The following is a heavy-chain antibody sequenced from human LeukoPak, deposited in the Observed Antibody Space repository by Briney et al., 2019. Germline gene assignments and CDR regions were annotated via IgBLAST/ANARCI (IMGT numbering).Heavy chain of an antibody. D-gene: IGHD5-18*01. CDR2: INPNSGGT. J-gene: IGHJ6*02. Sequence: ASVKVSCKASGYTFTGYYMHWVRRAPGQGLEWMGWINPNSGGTNYAQKFQGRVTMTRDTSISTAYMELSRLRSDDTAVYYCARDIQLWYKDYYYYYGMDVWGQGTTVTVSS. V-gene: IGHV1-2*02. CDR1: GYTFTGYY. CDR3: ARDIQLWYKDYYYYYGMDV.